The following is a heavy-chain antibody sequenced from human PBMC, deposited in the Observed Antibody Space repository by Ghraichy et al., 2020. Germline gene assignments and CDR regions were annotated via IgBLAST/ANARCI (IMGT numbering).Heavy chain of an antibody. CDR3: ARAAMIVLESTLGAFDI. V-gene: IGHV3-33*01. D-gene: IGHD3-22*01. CDR2: IWYDGSNK. J-gene: IGHJ3*02. CDR1: GFTFSSYG. Sequence: GSLNISCAASGFTFSSYGMHWVRQAPGKGLEWVAVIWYDGSNKYYADSVKGRFTISRDNSKNTVYLQMNSLRAEDTALYYCARAAMIVLESTLGAFDIGGQGTMVTVSS.